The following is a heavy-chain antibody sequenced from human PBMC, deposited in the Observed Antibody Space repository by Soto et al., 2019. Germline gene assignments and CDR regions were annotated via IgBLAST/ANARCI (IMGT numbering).Heavy chain of an antibody. D-gene: IGHD6-13*01. J-gene: IGHJ5*02. CDR2: ISAYNGNT. V-gene: IGHV1-18*01. CDR1: GYNFINNG. CDR3: ARAAIASADWFNP. Sequence: ASVKVSCKASGYNFINNGITWVRQAPGQGLEWMGWISAYNGNTNYAQKFQDRITMTTDTSTSTAYIELRSLRSDDTAIYYCARAAIASADWFNPWGQGTLVTVAS.